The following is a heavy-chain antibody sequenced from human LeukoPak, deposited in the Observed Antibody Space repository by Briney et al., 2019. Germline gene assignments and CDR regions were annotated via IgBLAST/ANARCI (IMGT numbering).Heavy chain of an antibody. CDR1: GFTFSTYA. D-gene: IGHD3-16*02. CDR2: ISGSGGST. Sequence: PGGSLRLSCAASGFTFSTYAMNWVRQAPGKGLEWVSGISGSGGSTYYADSVKGRFTLSRDNSKNTLYLKMNSLRAEDTAVYYCAKDLVELLGELSFPDYWGQGTLVTVSS. CDR3: AKDLVELLGELSFPDY. J-gene: IGHJ4*02. V-gene: IGHV3-23*01.